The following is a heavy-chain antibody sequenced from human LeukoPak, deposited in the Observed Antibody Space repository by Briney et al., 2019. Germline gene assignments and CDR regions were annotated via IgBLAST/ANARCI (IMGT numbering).Heavy chain of an antibody. CDR2: INSDGSST. D-gene: IGHD2/OR15-2a*01. CDR1: GFIFSGYW. Sequence: GGSLRLSCAASGFIFSGYWMDWVRQDPGKGLVWVSRINSDGSSTTYADSVKGRFTISRDNAKNTLYLQMNSLRAEDTAMYYCVRAIGLDFDFWGQGTLVTVSS. CDR3: VRAIGLDFDF. J-gene: IGHJ4*02. V-gene: IGHV3-74*01.